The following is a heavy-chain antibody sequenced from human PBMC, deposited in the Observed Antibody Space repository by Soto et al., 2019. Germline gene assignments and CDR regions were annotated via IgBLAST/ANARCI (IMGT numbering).Heavy chain of an antibody. CDR3: ATRTLGYCTNGVCYTTGRKYYYYYMDV. V-gene: IGHV1-24*01. CDR1: GYTLTELS. D-gene: IGHD2-8*01. Sequence: ASVKVSCKVSGYTLTELSMHWVRQAPGKGLEWMGGFYPEDGETIYAQKFQGRVTMTEDKSSDTAYMELGSLRSEDTAGYYCATRTLGYCTNGVCYTTGRKYYYYYMDVWGKGTTVTVSS. J-gene: IGHJ6*03. CDR2: FYPEDGET.